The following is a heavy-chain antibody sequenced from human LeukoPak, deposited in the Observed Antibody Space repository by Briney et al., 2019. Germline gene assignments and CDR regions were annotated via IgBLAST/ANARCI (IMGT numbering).Heavy chain of an antibody. Sequence: ASQTLSLTCAVSGGSISSGGYSWSWIRQPPEKGLEWIGYIYHSGSTYYNPSLKSRVTISVDRSKNQFSLKLSSVTAADTAVYYCARGGVSTSYSYYYYGMDVWGQGTTVTVSS. CDR2: IYHSGST. V-gene: IGHV4-30-2*01. CDR3: ARGGVSTSYSYYYYGMDV. D-gene: IGHD2-2*01. CDR1: GGSISSGGYS. J-gene: IGHJ6*02.